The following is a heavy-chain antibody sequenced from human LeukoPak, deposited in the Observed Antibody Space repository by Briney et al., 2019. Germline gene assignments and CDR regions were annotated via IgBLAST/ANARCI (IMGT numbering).Heavy chain of an antibody. V-gene: IGHV3-7*01. Sequence: PTGGSLRLSCAASGFTFSSYWMSWVRQAPGKGLEWVANIKQDGSEKYYVDSVKGRFTISRDNAKNSPYLQMNSLRAEDTAVYYCARDYTTRYYDILTGYDVVDYWGQGTLVTVSS. D-gene: IGHD3-9*01. CDR3: ARDYTTRYYDILTGYDVVDY. CDR1: GFTFSSYW. J-gene: IGHJ4*02. CDR2: IKQDGSEK.